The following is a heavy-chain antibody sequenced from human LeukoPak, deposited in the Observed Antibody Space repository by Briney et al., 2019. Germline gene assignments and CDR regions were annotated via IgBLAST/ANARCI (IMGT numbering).Heavy chain of an antibody. J-gene: IGHJ4*02. CDR1: GGSISSSSYY. CDR3: ARDHYYDSSGHNYFDY. V-gene: IGHV4-39*07. Sequence: SETLSLTCTVSGGSISSSSYYWGWIRQPPGKGLEWIGRIYTGGSTNYNPSLKSRVTISVDTSKNQFSLKLSSVTAADTAVYYCARDHYYDSSGHNYFDYWGQGTLVTVSS. CDR2: IYTGGST. D-gene: IGHD3-22*01.